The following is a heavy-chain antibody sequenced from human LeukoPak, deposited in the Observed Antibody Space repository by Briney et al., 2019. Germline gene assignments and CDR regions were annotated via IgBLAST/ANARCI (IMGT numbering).Heavy chain of an antibody. CDR3: ARFTTGYYTLDY. Sequence: SETLSLTCAVYGGSFSGYYWSWFRQPPGKGLEWIVEINHSGSTNYNPSLKSRVTISVDTSKNQFSLKLRSVTAADTAVYYCARFTTGYYTLDYWGQGTLVTVSS. D-gene: IGHD3/OR15-3a*01. V-gene: IGHV4-34*01. CDR1: GGSFSGYY. CDR2: INHSGST. J-gene: IGHJ4*02.